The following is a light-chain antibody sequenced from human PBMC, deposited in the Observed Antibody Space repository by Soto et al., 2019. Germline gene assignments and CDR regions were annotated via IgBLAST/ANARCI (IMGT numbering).Light chain of an antibody. CDR1: QAVSSGY. CDR2: GAS. J-gene: IGKJ1*01. Sequence: IVLTPSPGTLSLSPGATAILSCRASQAVSSGYVAWYQQKPGQAPRFLIYGASNRATGIPDRFGGSGSGTDFTLTISRLEPEDFAVYFCHQYGTSPGTFGQGTKVDIK. V-gene: IGKV3-20*01. CDR3: HQYGTSPGT.